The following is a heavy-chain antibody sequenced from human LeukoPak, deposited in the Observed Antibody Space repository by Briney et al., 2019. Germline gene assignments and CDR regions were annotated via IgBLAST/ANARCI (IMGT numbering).Heavy chain of an antibody. V-gene: IGHV3-23*01. CDR1: GITLSNYG. Sequence: GGSLRLSCAVSGITLSNYGMTWVRQAPGKGLEWVAGLSGSGGSTNYADSVKGRFTISRDNAKNTLYLQMNSLRAEDTAIYYCAKGDWRDSSSWFETFDYWGQGTLVTVSS. CDR3: AKGDWRDSSSWFETFDY. D-gene: IGHD6-13*01. J-gene: IGHJ4*02. CDR2: LSGSGGST.